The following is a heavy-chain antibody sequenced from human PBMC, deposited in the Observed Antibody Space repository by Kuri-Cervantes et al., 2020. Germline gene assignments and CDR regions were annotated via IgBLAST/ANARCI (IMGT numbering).Heavy chain of an antibody. CDR3: ARGGIVVVPAAMANFDY. J-gene: IGHJ4*02. Sequence: LTCAASGFTFDEYGMHWVRQAPGKGLEWVSGITWNSGSIGYADSVKGRFTISRDNAKNSLYLQMNSLRAEDTALYYCARGGIVVVPAAMANFDYWGQGTLVTVSS. D-gene: IGHD2-2*01. V-gene: IGHV3-9*01. CDR2: ITWNSGSI. CDR1: GFTFDEYG.